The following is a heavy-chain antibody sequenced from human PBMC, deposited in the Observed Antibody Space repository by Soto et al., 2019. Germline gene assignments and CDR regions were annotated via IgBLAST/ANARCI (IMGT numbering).Heavy chain of an antibody. J-gene: IGHJ4*02. D-gene: IGHD3-22*01. V-gene: IGHV1-3*04. CDR2: INTGNGNT. CDR1: GYTFTGNA. Sequence: QVQLVQSGAEVKKPGASVKVSCKASGYTFTGNAMHWVRQAPGQRLEWMGWINTGNGNTKYSQKFQGRVTITRDTSATKTYMELSSLRSEDTAVYYCAREGYDSSGYPLGYWGQGTLVTGSS. CDR3: AREGYDSSGYPLGY.